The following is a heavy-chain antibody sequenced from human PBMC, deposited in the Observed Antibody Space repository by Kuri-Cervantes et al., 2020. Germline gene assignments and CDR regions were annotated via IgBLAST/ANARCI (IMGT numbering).Heavy chain of an antibody. CDR1: GFTFDDYA. Sequence: LSLTCAASGFTFDDYAMHWVRQAPGKGLEWVSGISWNSGSIGYADSVKGRFTISRDNPKNTLFLQINSLRPEDTAVYYCARVYGDYGGGFDNWGQGIVVTVSS. CDR3: ARVYGDYGGGFDN. D-gene: IGHD4-17*01. J-gene: IGHJ4*02. V-gene: IGHV3-9*01. CDR2: ISWNSGSI.